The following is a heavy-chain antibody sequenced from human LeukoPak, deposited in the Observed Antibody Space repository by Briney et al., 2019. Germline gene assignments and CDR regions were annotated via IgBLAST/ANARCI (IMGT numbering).Heavy chain of an antibody. V-gene: IGHV6-1*01. CDR2: TYYKYKWYN. Sequence: SQTRSLTCAISGDSVSSNSAAWNWIRQSPSRGLEWLGRTYYKYKWYNDYAVSVKSRINNNPDTSKNQFSLQLNSVTPEDTAVYYCARGGLTRTTTPVDYYYYGMDVWGQETTVTVSS. CDR3: ARGGLTRTTTPVDYYYYGMDV. J-gene: IGHJ6*02. CDR1: GDSVSSNSAA. D-gene: IGHD1-7*01.